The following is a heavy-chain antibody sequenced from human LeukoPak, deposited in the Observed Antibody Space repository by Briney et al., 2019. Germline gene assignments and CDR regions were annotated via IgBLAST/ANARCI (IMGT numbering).Heavy chain of an antibody. Sequence: PSGTLSLTCAVSGGSISSSNWWSWVRQPPGKGLDWIGEIYHSGSTNYNPSLKSRVTISVDKSKNQFSLKLSSVTAADTAVYYCARGPPLYCSSTRCYYWYFDLWGRGTLVTVSS. CDR3: ARGPPLYCSSTRCYYWYFDL. CDR2: IYHSGST. J-gene: IGHJ2*01. CDR1: GGSISSSNW. V-gene: IGHV4-4*02. D-gene: IGHD2-2*01.